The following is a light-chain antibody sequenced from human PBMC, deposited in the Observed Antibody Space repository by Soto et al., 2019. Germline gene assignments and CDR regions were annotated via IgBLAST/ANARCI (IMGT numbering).Light chain of an antibody. J-gene: IGKJ2*01. V-gene: IGKV1-39*01. CDR3: QQTYTVPYT. CDR2: ATS. CDR1: QSIERY. Sequence: DIQMTQSPSSLSASVGDRVTITCRASQSIERYLNWYQQKSGKAPKFLMYATSHLQSGVPSRFSGSGSGTEFTLTISRLQPEDFGSYYCQQTYTVPYTFGQGTKLEIE.